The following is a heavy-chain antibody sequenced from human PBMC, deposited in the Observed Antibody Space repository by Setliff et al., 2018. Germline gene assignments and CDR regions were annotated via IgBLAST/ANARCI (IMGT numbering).Heavy chain of an antibody. J-gene: IGHJ4*02. V-gene: IGHV4-30-4*08. CDR3: ARESRYYYDNLGTLDY. CDR2: IYSSGST. CDR1: GGSISSGSYY. D-gene: IGHD3-22*01. Sequence: SETLSLTCTVSGGSISSGSYYWSWIRQPPGKGLEWIGYIYSSGSTYYNPSLKSRVSISVDTSKNQFSLKLSSVTAADTAVYYCARESRYYYDNLGTLDYWGQGALVTVSS.